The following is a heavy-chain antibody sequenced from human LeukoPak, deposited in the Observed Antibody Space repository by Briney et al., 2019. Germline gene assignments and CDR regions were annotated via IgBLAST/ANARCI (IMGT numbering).Heavy chain of an antibody. J-gene: IGHJ6*02. CDR2: IKQDGSEK. CDR3: ARFCGYSSSWYLGLYYYYYGMDV. Sequence: GGSLRLSCAASGFTFSSYWMSWVRQAPGKGLEWVANIKQDGSEKYYVDSVKGGFTISRDNAKNSLYLQMNSLRAEDTAVYYCARFCGYSSSWYLGLYYYYYGMDVWGQGTTVTVSS. V-gene: IGHV3-7*01. CDR1: GFTFSSYW. D-gene: IGHD6-13*01.